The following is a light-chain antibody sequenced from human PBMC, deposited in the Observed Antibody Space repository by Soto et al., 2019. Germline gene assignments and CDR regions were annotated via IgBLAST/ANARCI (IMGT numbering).Light chain of an antibody. CDR3: QQYDNFPLT. Sequence: PKSHSSLSASVGDRVTVTCRASQDISNDLGWYQQKPGKAPKLLIYDVSNVETGVPSRFSGSGSGTHFTFTISSLQPEDTATYYCQQYDNFPLTFGPGTKLDN. V-gene: IGKV1-33*01. CDR2: DVS. J-gene: IGKJ3*01. CDR1: QDISND.